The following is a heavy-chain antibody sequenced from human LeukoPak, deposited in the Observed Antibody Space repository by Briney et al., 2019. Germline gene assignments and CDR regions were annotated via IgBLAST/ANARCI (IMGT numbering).Heavy chain of an antibody. Sequence: GGSLRLSCAASGFTFSSHWMHWVRQAPGKGLVWVSRINSDGSTTNYADSVKGRFSISRDNAKNTLHLQMHSLRAEDTAVYYCVRGIVTEDHWGQGTLVTVSS. V-gene: IGHV3-74*01. CDR3: VRGIVTEDH. J-gene: IGHJ4*02. CDR1: GFTFSSHW. CDR2: INSDGSTT. D-gene: IGHD2/OR15-2a*01.